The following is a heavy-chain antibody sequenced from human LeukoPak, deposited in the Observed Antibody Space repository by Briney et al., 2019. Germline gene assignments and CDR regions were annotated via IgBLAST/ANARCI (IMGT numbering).Heavy chain of an antibody. J-gene: IGHJ4*02. CDR2: FDPEDGET. CDR3: ATGVGYGYSRFDY. Sequence: ASVKVSCKVSGCTLTELSMHWVRQAPGKGLEWMGSFDPEDGETIYAQKFQGRVTMTEDTSTDTAYMELSSLRSEDTAVYYYATGVGYGYSRFDYWGQGTLVTVSS. CDR1: GCTLTELS. D-gene: IGHD5-18*01. V-gene: IGHV1-24*01.